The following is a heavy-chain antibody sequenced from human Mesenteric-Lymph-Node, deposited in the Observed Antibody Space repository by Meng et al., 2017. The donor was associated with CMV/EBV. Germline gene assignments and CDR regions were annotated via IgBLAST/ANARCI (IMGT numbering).Heavy chain of an antibody. V-gene: IGHV3-23*03. D-gene: IGHD5-24*01. CDR3: ATHYIYAFDY. Sequence: LSCAASGFTFNSYAMSWVRQAPGKGLEWVSIIYTGGSSTYYADSVKGRFTISRDDSKNTLYLQMNSLRAGDTAVYYCATHYIYAFDYWGQGTLVTVSS. J-gene: IGHJ4*02. CDR1: GFTFNSYA. CDR2: IYTGGSST.